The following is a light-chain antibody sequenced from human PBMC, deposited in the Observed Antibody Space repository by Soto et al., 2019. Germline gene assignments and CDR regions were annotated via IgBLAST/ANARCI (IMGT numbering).Light chain of an antibody. CDR3: RQYDILPR. Sequence: DIQMTQSPSSLSASVGDRVTITCQASQDITNFLNWYQQKPGKAPKLLIYDASNLETGVPSRFSGSGSGTHFPFTITSLQPEDIATYYCRQYDILPRFGQGTRLEIK. CDR1: QDITNF. V-gene: IGKV1-33*01. CDR2: DAS. J-gene: IGKJ5*01.